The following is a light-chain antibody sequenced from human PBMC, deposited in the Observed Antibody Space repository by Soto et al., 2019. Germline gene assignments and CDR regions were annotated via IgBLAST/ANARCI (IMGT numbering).Light chain of an antibody. CDR2: DVF. CDR3: QQYGSSPYT. V-gene: IGKV3-20*01. J-gene: IGKJ2*01. Sequence: EIVLTQSPGTLSLSPGERATLSCRASQSVSSSFLAWYQEKPGQAPRLLIYDVFNRATGIPDRFSGSGSGTAFTLTISSLEPEDFAVYYFQQYGSSPYTFGQGTKLEIK. CDR1: QSVSSSF.